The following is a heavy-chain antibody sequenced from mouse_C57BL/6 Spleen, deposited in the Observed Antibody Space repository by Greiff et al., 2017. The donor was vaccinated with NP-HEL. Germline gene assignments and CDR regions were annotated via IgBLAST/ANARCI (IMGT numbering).Heavy chain of an antibody. D-gene: IGHD2-4*01. CDR2: ISDGGSYT. CDR3: ARDRRGYDYDVDWYFDV. Sequence: DVKLVESGGGLVKPGGSLKLSCAASGFTFSSYAMSWVRQTPEKRLEWVATISDGGSYTYYPDNVKGRFTISRDNAKNNLYLQMSHLKSEDTAMYYCARDRRGYDYDVDWYFDVWGTGTTVTVSS. CDR1: GFTFSSYA. J-gene: IGHJ1*03. V-gene: IGHV5-4*01.